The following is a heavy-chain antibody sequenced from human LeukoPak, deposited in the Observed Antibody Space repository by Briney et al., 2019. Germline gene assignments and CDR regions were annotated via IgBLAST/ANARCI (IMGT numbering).Heavy chain of an antibody. Sequence: PSETLSLTCTVSGGSISSYYWGWIRQPPGKGLEWIGSIYHSESTYYNPSLKSRVTISVDTSKNQFSLKLSSVTAADTAVYYCARDSAKLGYFDYWGQGTLVTVSS. D-gene: IGHD3-16*01. J-gene: IGHJ4*02. CDR2: IYHSEST. CDR1: GGSISSYY. V-gene: IGHV4-38-2*02. CDR3: ARDSAKLGYFDY.